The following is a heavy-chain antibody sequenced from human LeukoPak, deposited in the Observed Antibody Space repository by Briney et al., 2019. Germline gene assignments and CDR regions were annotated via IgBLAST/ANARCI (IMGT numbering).Heavy chain of an antibody. CDR3: ARSPGIAAAAHDY. V-gene: IGHV6-1*01. J-gene: IGHJ4*02. D-gene: IGHD6-13*01. CDR2: TYYRSMWYN. Sequence: SQTLSLTCAISGDSFSSNSAVWNWIRQSPSRGLEWLGRTYYRSMWYNDYAISVKSRITINPDTSKNRFSLQLNSVTPEDTAVYYCARSPGIAAAAHDYWGQGTLVTVSS. CDR1: GDSFSSNSAV.